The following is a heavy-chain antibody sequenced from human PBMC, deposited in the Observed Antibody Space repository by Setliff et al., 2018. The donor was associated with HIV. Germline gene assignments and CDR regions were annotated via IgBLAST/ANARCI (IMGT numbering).Heavy chain of an antibody. D-gene: IGHD5-18*01. J-gene: IGHJ6*03. CDR2: IYSGGSTT. CDR1: GFTFSSYA. V-gene: IGHV3-23*03. CDR3: AKDQVGYSYGHYYYYMDV. Sequence: PGGSLRLSCAASGFTFSSYAMSWVRQAPGKGLEWVSVIYSGGSTTYYADSVKGRFTISRDNSKNTLYLQMNSLRAEDTAIYYCAKDQVGYSYGHYYYYMDVWGKGTTVTV.